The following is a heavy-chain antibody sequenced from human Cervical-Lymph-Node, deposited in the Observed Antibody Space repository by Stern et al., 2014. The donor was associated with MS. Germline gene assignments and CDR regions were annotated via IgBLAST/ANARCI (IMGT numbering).Heavy chain of an antibody. CDR1: GGSISSYY. CDR2: VHYSGTT. V-gene: IGHV4-59*08. CDR3: AGSGTYYPDY. D-gene: IGHD3-3*01. J-gene: IGHJ4*02. Sequence: VQLVESGPGLVKPSETLSLTCSVSGGSISSYYWNWIRQPPGKGLEWIANVHYSGTTNYNPSLKSRVTILLDTSMNKISLKQNSVTAADTAVYYCAGSGTYYPDYWGQGILVTVSS.